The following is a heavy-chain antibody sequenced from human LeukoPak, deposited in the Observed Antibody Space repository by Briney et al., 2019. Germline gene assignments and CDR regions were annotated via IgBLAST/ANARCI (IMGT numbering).Heavy chain of an antibody. V-gene: IGHV4-4*07. D-gene: IGHD1-14*01. CDR2: IYTSGST. CDR1: GGSISSYY. Sequence: SETLSLTCTVSGGSISSYYWSWIRQPAGKGLEWIGRIYTSGSTNYNPSLKSRVTMSVDTSKNQFSLKLSSVTAADTAVYYCARDEEVGIGSRYYYMDVWGKGTTVTISS. CDR3: ARDEEVGIGSRYYYMDV. J-gene: IGHJ6*03.